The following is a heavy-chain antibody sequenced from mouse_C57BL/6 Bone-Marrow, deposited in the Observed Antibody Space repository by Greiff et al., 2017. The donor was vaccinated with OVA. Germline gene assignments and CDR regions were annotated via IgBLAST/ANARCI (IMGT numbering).Heavy chain of an antibody. CDR1: GYAFSSSW. CDR2: IYPGDGDT. V-gene: IGHV1-82*01. CDR3: ASPWLPLAY. D-gene: IGHD2-2*01. Sequence: VKLMESGPELVKPGASVKISCKASGYAFSSSWMNWVKQRPGKGLEWIGRIYPGDGDTNYNGKFKGKATLTADKSSSTAYMQLSSLTSEDSAVYFCASPWLPLAYWGQGTLVTVSA. J-gene: IGHJ3*01.